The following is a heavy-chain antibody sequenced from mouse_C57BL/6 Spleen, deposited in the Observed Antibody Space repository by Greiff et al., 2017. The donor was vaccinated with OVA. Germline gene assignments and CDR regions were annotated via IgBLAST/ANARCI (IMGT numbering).Heavy chain of an antibody. J-gene: IGHJ3*01. V-gene: IGHV5-9-1*02. CDR2: ISSGGDYI. Sequence: EVKLLESGEGLVKPGGSLKLSCAASGFTFSSYAMSWVRQTPEKRLEWVAYISSGGDYIYYADTVKGRFTISRDNARNTLYLQMSSLKSEDTAMYYCTRGDCDTGFAYWGQGTLVTVSA. CDR1: GFTFSSYA. CDR3: TRGDCDTGFAY.